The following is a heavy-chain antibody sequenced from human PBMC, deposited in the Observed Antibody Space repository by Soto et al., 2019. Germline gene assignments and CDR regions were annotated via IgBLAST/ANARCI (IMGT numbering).Heavy chain of an antibody. J-gene: IGHJ2*01. CDR3: AREYKTSSGFYFYWYFDL. D-gene: IGHD3-22*01. Sequence: ASETLSLTCTVSGGSISSGDYYWSWIRQHPGKGLEWIGYIYYSGNTYYNPSLKSRVTISVDTSKNQFSLKLSSVTAADTAVYYCAREYKTSSGFYFYWYFDLWGRGTLVTVSS. CDR1: GGSISSGDYY. V-gene: IGHV4-31*03. CDR2: IYYSGNT.